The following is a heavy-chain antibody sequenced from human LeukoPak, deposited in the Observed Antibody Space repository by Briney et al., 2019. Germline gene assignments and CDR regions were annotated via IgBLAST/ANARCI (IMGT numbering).Heavy chain of an antibody. CDR2: SHYSEST. CDR1: GGSISTYY. Sequence: TSETLSLTCTVSGGSISTYYWTWIRQPPGKGLEWIGFSHYSESTNYNPSLKSRVTISVDTSTNQFSLKLNSVTAADTAVYYCARAPRGESDAASGFYGVDVWGQGTTVTVSS. V-gene: IGHV4-59*01. J-gene: IGHJ6*02. CDR3: ARAPRGESDAASGFYGVDV. D-gene: IGHD3-22*01.